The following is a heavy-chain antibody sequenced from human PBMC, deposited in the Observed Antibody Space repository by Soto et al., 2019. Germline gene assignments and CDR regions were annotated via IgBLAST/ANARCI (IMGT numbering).Heavy chain of an antibody. Sequence: QVQLVQSGAEVKKPGASVKVSCKASGYTFTSYGISWVRQAPGQGREWMGWISAYNGNTNYAQKLQGRVTMTTDTTTSTDYMEQRSLRSDDTAVYYCARDFVTSDFWSGYSPLGMDVWGQGTTVTVSS. J-gene: IGHJ6*02. V-gene: IGHV1-18*04. CDR2: ISAYNGNT. CDR1: GYTFTSYG. D-gene: IGHD3-3*01. CDR3: ARDFVTSDFWSGYSPLGMDV.